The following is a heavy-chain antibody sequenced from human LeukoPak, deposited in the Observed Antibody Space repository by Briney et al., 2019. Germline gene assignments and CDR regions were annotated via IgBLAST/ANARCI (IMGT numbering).Heavy chain of an antibody. D-gene: IGHD1-7*01. CDR3: ATLSLNWNYNHYFDF. V-gene: IGHV3-30*02. CDR2: IRSDGSNK. J-gene: IGHJ4*02. CDR1: GFTFSTYA. Sequence: GGSLRLSCAASGFTFSTYAMHWVRQAPGRGLEWVAFIRSDGSNKDYADSVKGRFTISRDNSKNTLYLQMNSLRVEDTGVYYCATLSLNWNYNHYFDFWGQGTLVTISS.